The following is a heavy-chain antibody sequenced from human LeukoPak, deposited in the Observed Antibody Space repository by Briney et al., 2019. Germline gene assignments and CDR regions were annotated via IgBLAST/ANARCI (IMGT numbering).Heavy chain of an antibody. J-gene: IGHJ5*01. CDR2: ISANTGNA. Sequence: ASVTVSCKASGYSFTKYGFSWVRQAPGQGLEWMGWISANTGNANYAQNLQGRVTLTTDKSTTTAYMELKSLRSDDTAVYYCVRDEFGAQAWFDFWGQGTPVTVSS. D-gene: IGHD3-10*01. CDR3: VRDEFGAQAWFDF. V-gene: IGHV1-18*01. CDR1: GYSFTKYG.